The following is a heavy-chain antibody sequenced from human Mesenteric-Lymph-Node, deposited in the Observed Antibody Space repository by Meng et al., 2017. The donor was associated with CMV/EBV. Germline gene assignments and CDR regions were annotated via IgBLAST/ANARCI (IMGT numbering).Heavy chain of an antibody. CDR2: ISSSSSTI. CDR3: AREYSSSSGRSFDY. J-gene: IGHJ4*02. CDR1: GVSISSYY. V-gene: IGHV3-11*04. D-gene: IGHD6-6*01. Sequence: LSLTCNVSGVSISSYYWSWIRQPPGKGLEWVSYISSSSSTIYYADSVKGRFTISRDNAKNSLNLQMNSLRAEDTAVYYCAREYSSSSGRSFDYWGQGTLVTVSS.